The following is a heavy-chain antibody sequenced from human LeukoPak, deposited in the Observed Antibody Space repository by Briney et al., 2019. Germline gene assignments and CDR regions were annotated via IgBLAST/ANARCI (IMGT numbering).Heavy chain of an antibody. CDR1: GFTFSSYS. D-gene: IGHD3-10*02. J-gene: IGHJ6*04. CDR2: ISSSSSYI. Sequence: GGSLRLSCAASGFTFSSYSMNWVRQAPGKGVEWVSSISSSSSYIYYADSVKGRFTISRDNAKNSLYLQMNSLRAEDTAVYYCAELGITMIGGVWGKGTTVTISS. CDR3: AELGITMIGGV. V-gene: IGHV3-21*01.